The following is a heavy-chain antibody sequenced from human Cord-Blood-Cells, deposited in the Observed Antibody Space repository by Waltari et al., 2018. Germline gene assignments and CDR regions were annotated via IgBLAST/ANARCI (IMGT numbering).Heavy chain of an antibody. CDR1: GYTLTELS. D-gene: IGHD1-26*01. J-gene: IGHJ3*02. V-gene: IGHV1-24*01. CDR3: ATDARPIGGSYYKFAFDI. Sequence: QVQLVQSGAEVKKPGASVKVSCKVSGYTLTELSMHWVRPAPGKGLEWMGGFDPEDGETIYAQKFQGRVTMTEDTSTDTAYMELSSLRSEDTAVYYCATDARPIGGSYYKFAFDIWGQGTMVTVSS. CDR2: FDPEDGET.